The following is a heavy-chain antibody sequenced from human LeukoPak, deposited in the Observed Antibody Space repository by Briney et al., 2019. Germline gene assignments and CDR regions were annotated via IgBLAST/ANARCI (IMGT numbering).Heavy chain of an antibody. CDR2: ISSDGSNK. CDR3: ASGVGYFDY. J-gene: IGHJ4*02. V-gene: IGHV3-30*04. CDR1: GFTFSRNA. Sequence: PGGSLRLSCAASGFTFSRNALHWVRQAPGKGLEWVAVISSDGSNKYYADSVKGRFTISRDNSKNTLYLRMNSLRAEDTAVYYCASGVGYFDYWGQGTLVTVSS.